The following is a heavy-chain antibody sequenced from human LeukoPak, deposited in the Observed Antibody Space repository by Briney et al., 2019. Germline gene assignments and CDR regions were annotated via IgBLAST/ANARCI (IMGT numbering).Heavy chain of an antibody. CDR2: ISAYNGNT. Sequence: ASVKVSCKASGYTFTNYGISWVRQAPGQGLEWMGWISAYNGNTNYAQKFQGRVTMTTDTSTSTAYMELRSLRSDDMAVYYCARDTESGSYRSYYYYDMDVWGQGTTVTVSS. CDR1: GYTFTNYG. CDR3: ARDTESGSYRSYYYYDMDV. J-gene: IGHJ6*02. D-gene: IGHD3-16*02. V-gene: IGHV1-18*03.